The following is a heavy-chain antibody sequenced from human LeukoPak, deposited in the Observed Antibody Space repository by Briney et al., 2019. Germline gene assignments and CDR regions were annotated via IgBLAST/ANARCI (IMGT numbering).Heavy chain of an antibody. CDR2: IKSDGSWT. J-gene: IGHJ4*02. CDR3: VRDGDAYDFDL. Sequence: PGGSLRLSCAVSGFSIRGYWMHWVRQAPGKGLMWVSRIKSDGSWTNYADSVRGRFTISRDNAKNTLFLQMVGLRAEDTAIYYCVRDGDAYDFDLWGQGILVTVSS. CDR1: GFSIRGYW. V-gene: IGHV3-74*01. D-gene: IGHD5-12*01.